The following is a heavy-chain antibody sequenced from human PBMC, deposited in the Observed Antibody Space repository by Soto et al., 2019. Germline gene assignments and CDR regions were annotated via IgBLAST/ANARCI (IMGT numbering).Heavy chain of an antibody. V-gene: IGHV3-64*01. D-gene: IGHD2-2*01. CDR3: ARDAGKYGNYYYYYYMDV. CDR2: ISSNEGST. J-gene: IGHJ6*03. Sequence: PGGSLRLSCAASGFTFSSYAMHWVRQAPGKGLEYVSAISSNEGSTYYAKSVKGRFTISRDNSKKTLYHQMDSMRAEDIDMYYSARDAGKYGNYYYYYYMDVWGKGTTVTVSS. CDR1: GFTFSSYA.